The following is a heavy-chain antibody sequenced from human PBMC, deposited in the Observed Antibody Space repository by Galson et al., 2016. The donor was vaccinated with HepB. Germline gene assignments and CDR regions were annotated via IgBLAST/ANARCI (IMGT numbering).Heavy chain of an antibody. D-gene: IGHD2-15*01. CDR1: GGSLSGYY. J-gene: IGHJ4*02. Sequence: SETLSLTCTVYGGSLSGYYWSWIRQSPGKGLERMGEINHRGGTNFNPSLKSRLTFSRDTSKKNFSLNLRAVTAADTAGYYCAIGAYCSGGSCYQNPTLLLRRFDYWGQGTLVTVSS. CDR3: AIGAYCSGGSCYQNPTLLLRRFDY. V-gene: IGHV4-34*01. CDR2: INHRGGT.